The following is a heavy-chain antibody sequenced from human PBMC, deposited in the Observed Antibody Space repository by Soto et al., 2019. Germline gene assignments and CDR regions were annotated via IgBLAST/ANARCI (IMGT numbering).Heavy chain of an antibody. Sequence: QVQLQESGPGLVKPSQTLSLTCTVSGGSITSGGFYWSWVRQHPVKGLEWIGYIFYTGSTSYNPSLKSRLTISQDPSKNHLSLNLSSVTAADTAVYYCARGRGTGWFFDFWGQGALVTVSS. D-gene: IGHD1-1*01. CDR1: GGSITSGGFY. CDR2: IFYTGST. CDR3: ARGRGTGWFFDF. J-gene: IGHJ4*02. V-gene: IGHV4-31*03.